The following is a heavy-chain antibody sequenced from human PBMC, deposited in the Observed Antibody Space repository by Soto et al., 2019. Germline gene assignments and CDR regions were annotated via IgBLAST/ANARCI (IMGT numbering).Heavy chain of an antibody. J-gene: IGHJ2*01. V-gene: IGHV3-30-3*01. Sequence: QVQLVESGGGVVQPGRSLRLSCAASGFTFSSYAMHWVRQAPGKGLEWVAVISYDGSNKYHADSVKGRFTISRDNSKNTLYLQMNSLRAEVTAVYYCGRDVCSGSTCLWYLDLWGRGTLVTVSS. CDR1: GFTFSSYA. D-gene: IGHD2-15*01. CDR3: GRDVCSGSTCLWYLDL. CDR2: ISYDGSNK.